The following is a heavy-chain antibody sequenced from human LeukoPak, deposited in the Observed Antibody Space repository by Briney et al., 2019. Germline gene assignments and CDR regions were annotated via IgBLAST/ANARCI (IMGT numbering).Heavy chain of an antibody. CDR3: AKGVGGYCSSTDCRAYDN. J-gene: IGHJ4*02. CDR2: ISGSGDGT. D-gene: IGHD2-2*01. Sequence: GGSLRLSCAASGFIFSSYAMNWGPQAPGKGLEWVSAISGSGDGTYYADSVKGRFTVSRDNSKNTLYLQMNNLRAEDSAVYYCAKGVGGYCSSTDCRAYDNWGQGTLLTVSS. CDR1: GFIFSSYA. V-gene: IGHV3-23*01.